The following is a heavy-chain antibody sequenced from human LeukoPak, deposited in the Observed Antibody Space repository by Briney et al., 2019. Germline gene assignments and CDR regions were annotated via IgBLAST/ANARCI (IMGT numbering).Heavy chain of an antibody. D-gene: IGHD3-3*01. CDR3: ARDEVTIFGVVDNWFDP. J-gene: IGHJ5*02. Sequence: GGSLRLSCAASGFTFSDYYMSWIRQAPGKGLEWVSYISSSGSTIYYADSVKGRFTISRDNAKNSLYLQMNSLRAEDTAVYYCARDEVTIFGVVDNWFDPWGQGTLVTVSS. V-gene: IGHV3-11*01. CDR1: GFTFSDYY. CDR2: ISSSGSTI.